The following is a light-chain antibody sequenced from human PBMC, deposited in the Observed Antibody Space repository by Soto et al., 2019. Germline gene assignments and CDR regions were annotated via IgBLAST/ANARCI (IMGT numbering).Light chain of an antibody. CDR1: KLGDKY. J-gene: IGLJ1*01. CDR3: PAWDSSTAV. V-gene: IGLV3-1*01. CDR2: QDS. Sequence: SYELTQPPSVSVSPGQTASITCSGDKLGDKYACWYQQKPGQSPVLVIYQDSKRPSGIPERFSGSNSGNTATLTIRGTQAMDDADYYCPAWDSSTAVFGTGPRSPS.